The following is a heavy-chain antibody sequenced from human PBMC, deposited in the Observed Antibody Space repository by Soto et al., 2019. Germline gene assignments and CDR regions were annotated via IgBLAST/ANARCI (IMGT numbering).Heavy chain of an antibody. CDR3: ASYIVVVTATYAFDI. D-gene: IGHD2-21*02. CDR2: INSDGNST. CDR1: GFTFSPFW. Sequence: PGGSLRLSCAASGFTFSPFWMHWVRQVPGKGPVWVSRINSDGNSTSYADSVKGRFTISRDNSKNTLYLQMNSLRAEDTAVYYCASYIVVVTATYAFDIWGQGTMVTVAS. V-gene: IGHV3-74*01. J-gene: IGHJ3*02.